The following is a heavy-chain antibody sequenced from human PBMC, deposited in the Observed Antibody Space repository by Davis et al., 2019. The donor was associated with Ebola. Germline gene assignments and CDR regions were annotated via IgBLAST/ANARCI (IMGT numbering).Heavy chain of an antibody. J-gene: IGHJ6*02. V-gene: IGHV1-8*01. Sequence: ASVKVSCKASGYTFTSYDINWVRQATGQGLEWMGWMNPNSGNTGYAQKFQGRVTMTRNTSISTAYMELSSLRSEDTAVYYCASAVGIAVVGNGMDVWGQGTTVTVSS. CDR2: MNPNSGNT. CDR1: GYTFTSYD. D-gene: IGHD6-19*01. CDR3: ASAVGIAVVGNGMDV.